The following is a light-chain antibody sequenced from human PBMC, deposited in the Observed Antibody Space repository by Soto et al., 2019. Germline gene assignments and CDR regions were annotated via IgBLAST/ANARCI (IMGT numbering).Light chain of an antibody. V-gene: IGKV3-15*01. Sequence: EIVMRQPPATLSVSPGERATLSCRASQYIGSNLAWYQQKPGQAPRLLIYGASTRATGIPARFSGSGSGTEFTLTISSLQSEDFGVYYCQQYNNWPPITFGQGTRLEIK. CDR1: QYIGSN. CDR2: GAS. CDR3: QQYNNWPPIT. J-gene: IGKJ5*01.